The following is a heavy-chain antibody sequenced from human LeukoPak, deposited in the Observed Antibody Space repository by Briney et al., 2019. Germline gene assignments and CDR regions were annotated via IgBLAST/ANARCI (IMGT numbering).Heavy chain of an antibody. Sequence: QPGRSLRLSCAASGFTFSSYAMHWVRQAPGKGLEWVAVISYDGSNKYYADSVKGRFTISRDNAKNSLYLQMNSLRAEDTAVYYCARDPLPIWFGEFPGWFDPWGQGTLVTVSS. J-gene: IGHJ5*02. D-gene: IGHD3-10*01. CDR1: GFTFSSYA. CDR3: ARDPLPIWFGEFPGWFDP. CDR2: ISYDGSNK. V-gene: IGHV3-30-3*01.